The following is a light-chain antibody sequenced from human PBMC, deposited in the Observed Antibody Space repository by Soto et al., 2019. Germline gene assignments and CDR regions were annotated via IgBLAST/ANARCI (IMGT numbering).Light chain of an antibody. CDR3: QQSYNTPQT. J-gene: IGKJ1*01. V-gene: IGKV1-39*01. CDR1: QTITNY. CDR2: ATD. Sequence: DTQMTQSPSSLSASVGHRVTLTCRASQTITNYLNWYQQQSGKAAKLLIYATDTLQSGVTSRFSGSGSGTDYTLTISSLQPEDFATYYCQQSYNTPQTFGQGTKVDIK.